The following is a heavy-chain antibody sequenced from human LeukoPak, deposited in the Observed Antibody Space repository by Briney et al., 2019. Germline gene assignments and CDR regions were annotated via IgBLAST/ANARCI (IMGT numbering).Heavy chain of an antibody. CDR3: ARNIAARRMGGSD. Sequence: GGSLRLSCAASGFTFSSYSMNWVRQAPRKGLEWVSSISSSSSYIYYADSVKGRFTISRDNAKNSLYLQMNSLRAEDTAVYYCARNIAARRMGGSDWGQGTLVTVSS. V-gene: IGHV3-21*01. J-gene: IGHJ4*02. CDR2: ISSSSSYI. CDR1: GFTFSSYS. D-gene: IGHD6-6*01.